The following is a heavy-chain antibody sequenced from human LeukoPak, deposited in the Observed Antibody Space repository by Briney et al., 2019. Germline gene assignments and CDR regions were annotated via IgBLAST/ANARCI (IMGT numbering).Heavy chain of an antibody. CDR2: ISSSSSTI. J-gene: IGHJ4*02. Sequence: GGSLILSCAASGFTFSSYSMNWVRQAPGKGLEWVSYISSSSSTIYYADSVKGRFTISRDNAKNSLYLQMNSLRAEDTAVYYCARGGTVAGLYYFDYWGQGTLVTVSS. D-gene: IGHD6-19*01. CDR3: ARGGTVAGLYYFDY. CDR1: GFTFSSYS. V-gene: IGHV3-48*01.